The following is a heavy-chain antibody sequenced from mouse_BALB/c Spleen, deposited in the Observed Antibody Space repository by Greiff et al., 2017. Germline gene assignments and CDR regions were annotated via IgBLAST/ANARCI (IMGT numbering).Heavy chain of an antibody. CDR1: GFTFSSFG. Sequence: DVKLVESGGGLVQPGGSRKLSCAASGFTFSSFGMHWVRQAPEKGLEWVAYISSGSSTIYYADTVKGRFTISRDNPKNTLFLQMTSLRSEDTAMYYCARSRRNGNYAMDYWGQGTSVTVSS. D-gene: IGHD2-1*01. V-gene: IGHV5-17*02. CDR2: ISSGSSTI. J-gene: IGHJ4*01. CDR3: ARSRRNGNYAMDY.